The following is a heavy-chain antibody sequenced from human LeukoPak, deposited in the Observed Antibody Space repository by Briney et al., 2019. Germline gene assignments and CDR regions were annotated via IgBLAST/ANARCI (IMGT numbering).Heavy chain of an antibody. CDR3: AREVADYGGYYYYHYMDV. CDR1: GGSISSSPYY. Sequence: SETLSLTCTVSGGSISSSPYYWGWIRQPPGKGLEWIGSIYYSGTTHYSPSLESRVTISVDTSKNQFSLKLSSVTAADTAMYYCAREVADYGGYYYYHYMDVWGKGTTVTISS. J-gene: IGHJ6*03. D-gene: IGHD4-23*01. CDR2: IYYSGTT. V-gene: IGHV4-39*07.